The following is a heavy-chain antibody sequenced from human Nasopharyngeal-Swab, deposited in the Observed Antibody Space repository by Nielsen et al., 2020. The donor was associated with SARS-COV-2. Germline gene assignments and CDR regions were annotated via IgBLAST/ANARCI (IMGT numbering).Heavy chain of an antibody. Sequence: GESLKISCAASGFTFSSYAVSWVRQAPGKGLEWVSAISGSGGSTYYADSVKGRFTISRDNSKNTLYLQMNSLRAEDTAVYYCANDLHCSGGSCYYRDYWGQGTLVTVSS. CDR1: GFTFSSYA. J-gene: IGHJ4*02. V-gene: IGHV3-23*01. CDR2: ISGSGGST. CDR3: ANDLHCSGGSCYYRDY. D-gene: IGHD2-15*01.